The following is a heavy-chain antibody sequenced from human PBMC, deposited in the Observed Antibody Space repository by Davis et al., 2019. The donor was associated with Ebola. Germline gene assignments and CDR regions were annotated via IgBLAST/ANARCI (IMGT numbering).Heavy chain of an antibody. CDR2: IIPIFGTA. CDR3: ARVGLVGSVPFDF. Sequence: SVKVSCKASGYTFTSYGITWVRQAPGQGLEWMGGIIPIFGTANYAQKFQGRVTITADESTSTAYMELSSLRSEDTAVYYCARVGLVGSVPFDFWGQGTLVTVSS. J-gene: IGHJ4*02. D-gene: IGHD4-17*01. V-gene: IGHV1-69*13. CDR1: GYTFTSYG.